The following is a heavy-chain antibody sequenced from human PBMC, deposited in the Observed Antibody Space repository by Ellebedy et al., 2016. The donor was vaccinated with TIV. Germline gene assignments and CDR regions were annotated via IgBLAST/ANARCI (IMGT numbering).Heavy chain of an antibody. V-gene: IGHV1-3*01. CDR1: GYTFTSYD. CDR2: INAGNGNT. D-gene: IGHD3-22*01. CDR3: ARDNSYDSSGLSYYYYYYMDV. Sequence: ASVKVSXXASGYTFTSYDINWVRQATGQGLEWMGWINAGNGNTKYSQKFQGRVTITRDTSASTAYMELSSLRSEDTAVYYCARDNSYDSSGLSYYYYYYMDVWGKGTTVTVSS. J-gene: IGHJ6*03.